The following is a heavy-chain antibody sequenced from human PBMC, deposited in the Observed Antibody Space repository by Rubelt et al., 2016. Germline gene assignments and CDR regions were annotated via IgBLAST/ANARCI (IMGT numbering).Heavy chain of an antibody. CDR2: IGDSGRTT. V-gene: IGHV3-23*01. CDR3: AKDLVLLWFGESAWGAFDI. Sequence: GGGLIQPGGSLRLSCAASGFTFSIFGMSWVRQAPGKGLEWVSFIGDSGRTTYYADSVKGRFTISRDNSENTLYLQMNSLRAEDTAVYYCAKDLVLLWFGESAWGAFDIWGQGTMVTVSS. CDR1: GFTFSIFG. J-gene: IGHJ3*02. D-gene: IGHD3-10*01.